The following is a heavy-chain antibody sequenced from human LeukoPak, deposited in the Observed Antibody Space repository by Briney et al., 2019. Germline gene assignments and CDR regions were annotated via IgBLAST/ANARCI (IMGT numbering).Heavy chain of an antibody. CDR3: ARRGASCRGGSGYFLGGFDY. D-gene: IGHD3-3*01. CDR2: IYYSGST. Sequence: PSETLSLTCTVSGGSISSSDDYGGWIRQPPGKGLEWIGSIYYSGSTYYNPSLKSRVTISVDTSKNQFSLNLSSVTAADTAVYYCARRGASCRGGSGYFLGGFDYWGQGTLVTVSS. V-gene: IGHV4-39*01. CDR1: GGSISSSDDY. J-gene: IGHJ4*02.